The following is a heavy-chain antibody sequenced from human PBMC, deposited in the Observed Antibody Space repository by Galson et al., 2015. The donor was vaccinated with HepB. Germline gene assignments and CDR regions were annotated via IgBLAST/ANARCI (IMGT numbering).Heavy chain of an antibody. CDR3: VGENAIGP. CDR1: GFTVNSHYY. J-gene: IGHJ5*02. D-gene: IGHD2-8*01. V-gene: IGHV3-66*01. Sequence: SLRLSCAASGFTVNSHYYMSWVRQAPGKGLEWVGVIYSAGNAYYGDSVQGRLTLSRDNFKRTMYLQMNSLRAEDTAVYYCVGENAIGPWGQGTLVTVSS. CDR2: IYSAGNA.